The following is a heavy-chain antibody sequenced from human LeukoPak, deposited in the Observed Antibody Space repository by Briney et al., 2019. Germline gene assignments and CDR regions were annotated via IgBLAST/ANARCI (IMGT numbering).Heavy chain of an antibody. J-gene: IGHJ4*02. CDR1: GYTFTSYY. V-gene: IGHV1-46*01. CDR3: ASAIAAAGTWLDY. CDR2: INPSGGST. D-gene: IGHD6-13*01. Sequence: ASVKVSCKASGYTFTSYYMHWVRQAPGQGLEWMGIINPSGGSTSYAQKFQGRVTMTRDTSTSTIYMELSSLRSEDTAVYYCASAIAAAGTWLDYWGQGTLVTVSS.